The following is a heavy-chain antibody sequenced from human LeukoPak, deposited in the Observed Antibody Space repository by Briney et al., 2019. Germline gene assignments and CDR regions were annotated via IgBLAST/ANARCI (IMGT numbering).Heavy chain of an antibody. D-gene: IGHD2-15*01. J-gene: IGHJ5*02. CDR3: ARRRLCSGGSCYFRCFDP. CDR1: GYTFTDYY. Sequence: ASVKVSCKASGYTFTDYYIHWVRQAPGQGLEWMGWINPNSGSTNYAQNFQGRVTMTRDTSISTAYMELRRLRSDDTAVYYCARRRLCSGGSCYFRCFDPWGQGTMVTVSS. V-gene: IGHV1-2*02. CDR2: INPNSGST.